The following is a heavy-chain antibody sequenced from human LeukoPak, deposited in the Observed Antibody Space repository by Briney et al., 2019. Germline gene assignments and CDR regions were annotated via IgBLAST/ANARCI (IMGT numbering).Heavy chain of an antibody. V-gene: IGHV1-8*01. D-gene: IGHD5-18*01. CDR1: GYTFTSYD. CDR2: MNPNSGNT. J-gene: IGHJ4*02. Sequence: DSVKVSCKASGYTFTSYDINWVRQATGQGLEWMGWMNPNSGNTGYAQKFQGRVTMTRNTSISTAYMELSSLRSEDTAVYYCARGFEYSYGYLDYWGQGTLVTVSS. CDR3: ARGFEYSYGYLDY.